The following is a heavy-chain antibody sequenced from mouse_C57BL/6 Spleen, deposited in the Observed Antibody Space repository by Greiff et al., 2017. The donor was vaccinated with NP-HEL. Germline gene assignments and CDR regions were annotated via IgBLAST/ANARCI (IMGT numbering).Heavy chain of an antibody. Sequence: VQLQQSGAELARPGASVKLSCKASGYTFTSYGISWVKQRTGQGLEWIGEIYPRSGNTYYNEKFKGKATLTADKSSSTAYMELRSLTSEDSAVYFGAREGITTVPLYFDYWGQGTTLTVSS. V-gene: IGHV1-81*01. J-gene: IGHJ2*01. CDR1: GYTFTSYG. D-gene: IGHD1-1*01. CDR3: AREGITTVPLYFDY. CDR2: IYPRSGNT.